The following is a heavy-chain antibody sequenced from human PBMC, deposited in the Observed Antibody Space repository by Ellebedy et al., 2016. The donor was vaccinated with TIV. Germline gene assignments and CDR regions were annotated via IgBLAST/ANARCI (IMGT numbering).Heavy chain of an antibody. J-gene: IGHJ4*02. V-gene: IGHV3-7*01. CDR1: GFTFSTYW. Sequence: GGSLRLSXAASGFTFSTYWMSWVRQAPGKGLEWVANIKQDGSEKYYVDSVKGRFTISRDNAKDSLYLQMNSLRAEDTAVYYCARGALSRRQPVDYWGQGTLVTVSS. D-gene: IGHD6-6*01. CDR3: ARGALSRRQPVDY. CDR2: IKQDGSEK.